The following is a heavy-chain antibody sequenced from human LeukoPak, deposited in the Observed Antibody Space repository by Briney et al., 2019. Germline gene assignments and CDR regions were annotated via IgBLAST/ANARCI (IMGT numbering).Heavy chain of an antibody. CDR2: FCSGCSGGST. CDR1: GFTVSSNY. D-gene: IGHD3-10*01. CDR3: AKDLRPRAPLWYFDY. Sequence: GGSLRLSCAASGFTVSSNYMSWVRQAPGKGQEWVSVFCSGCSGGSTYYADSVKGRFTISRDNSKNTLYLQMNSLRVEDTAVYYCAKDLRPRAPLWYFDYWGQGALVTVSS. V-gene: IGHV3-53*01. J-gene: IGHJ4*02.